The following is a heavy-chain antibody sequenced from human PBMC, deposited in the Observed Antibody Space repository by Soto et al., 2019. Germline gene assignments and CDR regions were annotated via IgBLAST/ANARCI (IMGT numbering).Heavy chain of an antibody. CDR1: GGSVSSGSYY. D-gene: IGHD2-15*01. Sequence: QVQLQESGPGLVKPSETLSLTCTVSGGSVSSGSYYWSWIRQPPGEGLEWIGYIYYSGSPNYKPSLKSRVTMSVDPSKHQFPLKLSSVSAADTAVYYCARAFRTVVTEYYFDYWGQGTLVTVSS. CDR2: IYYSGSP. J-gene: IGHJ4*01. CDR3: ARAFRTVVTEYYFDY. V-gene: IGHV4-61*01.